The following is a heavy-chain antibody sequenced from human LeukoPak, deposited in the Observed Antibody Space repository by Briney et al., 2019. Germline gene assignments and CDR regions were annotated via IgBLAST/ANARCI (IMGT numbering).Heavy chain of an antibody. J-gene: IGHJ4*02. CDR1: GFIFSSYW. D-gene: IGHD1-26*01. V-gene: IGHV3-74*01. Sequence: LAGGSLRLSCAASGFIFSSYWMHWVRHAPGKGLAWVSRINTDGSSTSYADSVKGRFTISRDNAKNSLYLQMNSLRAEDTALYYCARRGRWELHFDYWGQGTLVTVSS. CDR2: INTDGSST. CDR3: ARRGRWELHFDY.